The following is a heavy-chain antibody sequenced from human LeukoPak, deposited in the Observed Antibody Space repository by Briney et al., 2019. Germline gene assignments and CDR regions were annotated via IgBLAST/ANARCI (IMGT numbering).Heavy chain of an antibody. CDR2: IYYSGST. Sequence: PSETLSLTCTVSGGSISSSSYYWGWIRQPPGKGLEWIGSIYYSGSTYYNPSLKSRVTISVDTSKNQLSLKLSSVTAADTAVYYCARARWHGTVGFDYWGQGSLVTVSS. CDR1: GGSISSSSYY. V-gene: IGHV4-39*07. CDR3: ARARWHGTVGFDY. D-gene: IGHD4-23*01. J-gene: IGHJ4*02.